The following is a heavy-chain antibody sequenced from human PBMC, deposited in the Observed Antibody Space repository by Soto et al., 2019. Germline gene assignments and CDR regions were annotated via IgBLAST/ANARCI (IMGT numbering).Heavy chain of an antibody. CDR1: GFPFSSYG. CDR3: ARDHIAVAGRRGDFQQ. J-gene: IGHJ1*01. Sequence: GSLRLSCAASGFPFSSYGMHWVRRAPGKGLEWVAVIWYDGSNKYYADSVKGRFTISRDNSKNTLYLQMNSLRAEDTAVYYCARDHIAVAGRRGDFQQWGQGTRVTVSS. CDR2: IWYDGSNK. V-gene: IGHV3-33*01. D-gene: IGHD6-19*01.